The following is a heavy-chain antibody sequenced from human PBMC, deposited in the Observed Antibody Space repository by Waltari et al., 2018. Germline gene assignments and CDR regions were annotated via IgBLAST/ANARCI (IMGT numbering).Heavy chain of an antibody. CDR3: ARDITYGGFDY. V-gene: IGHV3-20*04. Sequence: EVQLVESGGRVVRPGGSLRLSCAASGFTFAIHGMNWVRQVPGKGLEWVSGASSTGGRTSYADSVKSRFTISRDNAKNSLYLQMNSLRAEDTAVYYCARDITYGGFDYWGQGTLVTVSS. J-gene: IGHJ4*02. CDR2: ASSTGGRT. CDR1: GFTFAIHG. D-gene: IGHD1-20*01.